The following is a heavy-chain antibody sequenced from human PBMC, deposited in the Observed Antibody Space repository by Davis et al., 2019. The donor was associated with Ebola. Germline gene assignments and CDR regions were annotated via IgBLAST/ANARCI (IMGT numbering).Heavy chain of an antibody. CDR2: IWYDGSNK. D-gene: IGHD6-13*01. Sequence: PGGSLRLSCAASGFTFSSYGMHWVRQAPGKGLEWVAVIWYDGSNKYYADSVKGRFTISRDNSKNTLYLQMNSLRAEDTAVYYCARSIAAAGGLLNYYYHYGMDVWGQGTTVTVSS. CDR3: ARSIAAAGGLLNYYYHYGMDV. J-gene: IGHJ6*02. CDR1: GFTFSSYG. V-gene: IGHV3-33*08.